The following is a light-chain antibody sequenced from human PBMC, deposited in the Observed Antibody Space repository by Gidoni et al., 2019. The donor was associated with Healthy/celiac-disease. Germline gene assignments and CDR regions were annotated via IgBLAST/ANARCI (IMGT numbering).Light chain of an antibody. CDR3: QQSYSTLRT. V-gene: IGKV1-39*01. J-gene: IGKJ1*01. CDR1: QSISSY. Sequence: DIQMTHSPSSLSASVGDRVTITCRASQSISSYLNWYQQKPGKAPKLLIYAASSLQSGVPSRFSGSGSGTDFTLTISSLQPEDFATYYCQQSYSTLRTFGQXTKVEIK. CDR2: AAS.